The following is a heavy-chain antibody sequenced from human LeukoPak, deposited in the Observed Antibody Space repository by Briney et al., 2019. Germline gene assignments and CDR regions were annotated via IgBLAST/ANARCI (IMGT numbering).Heavy chain of an antibody. V-gene: IGHV4-39*07. CDR3: ARGLRLGELSYQSVPFDP. D-gene: IGHD3-16*02. J-gene: IGHJ5*02. CDR2: IYYGGTT. Sequence: SETLSLTCTVSDGSISSSSYYWGWIRQPPGKGLEWIATIYYGGTTYCDASLKSRVTLSVDTSKNQFSLKLSSVTAADTAVYYCARGLRLGELSYQSVPFDPWGQGTRVTVSS. CDR1: DGSISSSSYY.